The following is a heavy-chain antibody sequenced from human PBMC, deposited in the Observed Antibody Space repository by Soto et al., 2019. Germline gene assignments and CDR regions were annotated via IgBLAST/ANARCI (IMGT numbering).Heavy chain of an antibody. CDR2: ISAYNGNT. V-gene: IGHV1-18*01. D-gene: IGHD2-2*02. CDR1: GFTFTSYG. CDR3: ARSQDCSSTSCYIGYNWFDP. Sequence: ASVKVSCRASGFTFTSYGISWGRQAPGQGLEWMGWISAYNGNTNYAQKLQGRVTMTTDTSTSTAYMELRSLRSDDTAVYYCARSQDCSSTSCYIGYNWFDPWGQGTLVTVSS. J-gene: IGHJ5*02.